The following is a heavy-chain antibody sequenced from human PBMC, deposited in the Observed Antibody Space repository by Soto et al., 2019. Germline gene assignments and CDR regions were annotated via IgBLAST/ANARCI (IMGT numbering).Heavy chain of an antibody. D-gene: IGHD6-13*01. CDR2: IYDSGNT. V-gene: IGHV4-30-2*01. CDR1: GGSISGTTYA. J-gene: IGHJ4*02. CDR3: ARLQGAAAGHSNFDY. Sequence: QLQLQESGSGLVKPSQTLSLTGAVSGGSISGTTYAWSWIRQPPGKGLEWIGYIYDSGNTYDNPSIKGQFSISVDRSKNQFSLKLRSVTAADTAVYCCARLQGAAAGHSNFDYWGQGALVTVSS.